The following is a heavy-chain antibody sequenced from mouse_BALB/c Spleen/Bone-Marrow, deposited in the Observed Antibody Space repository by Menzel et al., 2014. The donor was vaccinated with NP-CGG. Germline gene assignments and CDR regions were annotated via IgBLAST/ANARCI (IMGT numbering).Heavy chain of an antibody. V-gene: IGHV5-6-3*01. CDR3: ARGYGWNFDV. CDR1: GFTFSSYG. J-gene: IGHJ1*01. D-gene: IGHD2-2*01. Sequence: EVMLVESGGGLVQPGGSLKLSCVASGFTFSSYGMSWVRQTPDKRLELVATINNNGGSTYYPDSVKGQFTISRDNAKNTLYLQMSNLKSEDTAMYYCARGYGWNFDVWGAGTTVTVSS. CDR2: INNNGGST.